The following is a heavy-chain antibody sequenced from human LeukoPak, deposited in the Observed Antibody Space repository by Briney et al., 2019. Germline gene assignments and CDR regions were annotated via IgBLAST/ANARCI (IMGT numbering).Heavy chain of an antibody. CDR3: ARVGELFVWFDP. D-gene: IGHD3-10*01. CDR2: IYYSGST. J-gene: IGHJ5*02. V-gene: IGHV4-61*05. Sequence: SETLSLTCTVSGGSISSSSYYWGWIRQPPGKGLEWIGYIYYSGSTNYNPSLKSRVTISVDTSKNQFSLKLSSVTAADTAVYYCARVGELFVWFDPWGQGTLVTVSS. CDR1: GGSISSSSYY.